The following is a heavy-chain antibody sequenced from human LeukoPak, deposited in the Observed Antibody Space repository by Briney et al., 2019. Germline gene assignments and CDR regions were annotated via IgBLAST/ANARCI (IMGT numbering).Heavy chain of an antibody. V-gene: IGHV4-31*03. CDR2: IYYSGST. CDR1: GGSISSGGYY. CDR3: ARDELKGDYGDYGAFDI. J-gene: IGHJ3*02. D-gene: IGHD4-17*01. Sequence: PSETLSLTCTVSGGSISSGGYYWSWIRQHPGKGLEWIGYIYYSGSTYYNPSLKSRVTISVDTSKNQFSLKLSSVTAADTAVYYCARDELKGDYGDYGAFDIWGQGTMVTVSS.